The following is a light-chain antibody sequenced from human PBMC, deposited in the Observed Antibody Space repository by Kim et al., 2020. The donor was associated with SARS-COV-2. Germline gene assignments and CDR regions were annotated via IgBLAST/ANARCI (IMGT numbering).Light chain of an antibody. J-gene: IGLJ1*01. CDR3: QAWDSSTAV. Sequence: SGSPGQTACITCSGDKLGDKYASWYQQKPGQSPVLVIYQDSKRPSGIPERFSGFNSGNTATLTISGIQAMDEGDYYCQAWDSSTAVFGTGTKFTVL. CDR1: KLGDKY. CDR2: QDS. V-gene: IGLV3-1*01.